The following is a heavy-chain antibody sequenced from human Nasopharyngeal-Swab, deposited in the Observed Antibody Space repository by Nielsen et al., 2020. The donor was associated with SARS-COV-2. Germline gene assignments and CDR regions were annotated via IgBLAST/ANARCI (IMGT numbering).Heavy chain of an antibody. CDR1: GFTFKYYA. Sequence: GESLKISCAASGFTFKYYAMTWVRHTPGKGLEWVSAISGSGGSTHYADSVKGRFTISRGNSKETVYLQMNNLRADDTAIYYCAKAPGAGTGTVFDSWGQGTLVTVSS. V-gene: IGHV3-23*01. J-gene: IGHJ4*02. CDR3: AKAPGAGTGTVFDS. D-gene: IGHD6-13*01. CDR2: ISGSGGST.